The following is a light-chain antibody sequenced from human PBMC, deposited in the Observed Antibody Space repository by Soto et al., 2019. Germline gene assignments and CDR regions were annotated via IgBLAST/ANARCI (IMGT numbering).Light chain of an antibody. V-gene: IGKV1-33*01. CDR2: DAS. J-gene: IGKJ5*01. CDR1: QNINNY. CDR3: QQYENLPT. Sequence: DIEMTQSPSSLSSSVGDRVTITCQASQNINNYLNWYQQKPGRAPKLLIYDASNLEAGVPSRFRGSGSGTDFTFTISRMQPEDIATYYCQQYENLPTFGQGTRLEIK.